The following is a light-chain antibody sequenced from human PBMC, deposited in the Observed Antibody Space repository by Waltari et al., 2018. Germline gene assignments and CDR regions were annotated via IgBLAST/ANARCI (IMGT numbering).Light chain of an antibody. Sequence: EIVLTQSPGTLSLSPGERTTLSCRASQSVSSYLAWYQQKPGQTPRLLIFDASNRATGIPARFSGSGSGTDFTLIISSLEPEDFAVYYCQQGSNWLPTFGGGTKVEIK. V-gene: IGKV3-11*01. CDR3: QQGSNWLPT. J-gene: IGKJ4*01. CDR1: QSVSSY. CDR2: DAS.